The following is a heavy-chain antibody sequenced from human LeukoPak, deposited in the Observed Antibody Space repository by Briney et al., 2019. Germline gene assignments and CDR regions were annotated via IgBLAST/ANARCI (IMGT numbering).Heavy chain of an antibody. CDR2: IYYSGST. Sequence: PSETLSLTCTVSGGSISSSSYYWGWIRQPPGKGLEWIGSIYYSGSTYYNPSLKSRVTISVDTSKNQFSLKLSSVTAADTAVYYCARATGYSSGWYVGYWGQGTLVTVSS. CDR1: GGSISSSSYY. V-gene: IGHV4-39*01. D-gene: IGHD6-19*01. CDR3: ARATGYSSGWYVGY. J-gene: IGHJ4*02.